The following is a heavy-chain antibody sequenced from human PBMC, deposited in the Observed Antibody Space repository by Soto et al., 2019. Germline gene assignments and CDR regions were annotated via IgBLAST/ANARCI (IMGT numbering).Heavy chain of an antibody. J-gene: IGHJ4*02. V-gene: IGHV3-30*18. CDR1: RFTFSNFG. Sequence: SLRLYCAASRFTFSNFGMHWGRQAPGTGLECVAAISADGSDKYFPDSVKGRFTISRDNSKNTLFLQMNSLRVEDTAVYYCTKGSEVARQELDYWGQGTLVTVSS. CDR2: ISADGSDK. CDR3: TKGSEVARQELDY. D-gene: IGHD3-3*01.